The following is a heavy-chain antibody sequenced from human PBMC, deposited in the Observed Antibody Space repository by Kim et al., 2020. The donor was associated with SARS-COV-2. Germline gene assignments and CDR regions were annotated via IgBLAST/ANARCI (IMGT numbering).Heavy chain of an antibody. CDR3: ARGIAVADLGDAFDI. CDR2: IGTAGDT. Sequence: GGSLRLSCAASGFTFSSYDMHWVRQATGKGLEWVSAIGTAGDTYYPGSVKGRFTISRENAKNSLYLQMNSLRAGDTAVYYCARGIAVADLGDAFDIWGQGKIVSDCS. V-gene: IGHV3-13*04. J-gene: IGHJ3*02. CDR1: GFTFSSYD. D-gene: IGHD6-19*01.